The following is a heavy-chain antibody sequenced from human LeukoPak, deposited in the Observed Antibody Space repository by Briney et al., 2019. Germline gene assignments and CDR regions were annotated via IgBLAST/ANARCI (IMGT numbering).Heavy chain of an antibody. CDR1: GFTFSSYA. V-gene: IGHV3-23*01. J-gene: IGHJ6*02. CDR2: ISGSGGST. D-gene: IGHD4-17*01. CDR3: AKSEDYGGNSLYYYGMDV. Sequence: PGGSLRLSCAASGFTFSSYAMSWVRQAPGKGLEWVSAISGSGGSTYYADSVKGRFTISRDNSKNTLYLQMNSLRAEDTAVYYCAKSEDYGGNSLYYYGMDVWGQGTTVTVSS.